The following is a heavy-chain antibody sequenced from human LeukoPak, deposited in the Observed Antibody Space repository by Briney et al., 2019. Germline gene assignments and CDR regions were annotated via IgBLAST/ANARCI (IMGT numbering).Heavy chain of an antibody. D-gene: IGHD2-2*01. J-gene: IGHJ6*03. V-gene: IGHV3-30-3*01. CDR2: ISSEGSNQ. Sequence: GGSLRLSCAASGFTVSDSAMHWVRQAPGKGLEWVTLISSEGSNQYYADSMKGRFTISRDNSKNTLYLLMNSLRTEDTAVYYCARGGRGSTSWLLSDYYYMDVWGKGTTVTVSS. CDR1: GFTVSDSA. CDR3: ARGGRGSTSWLLSDYYYMDV.